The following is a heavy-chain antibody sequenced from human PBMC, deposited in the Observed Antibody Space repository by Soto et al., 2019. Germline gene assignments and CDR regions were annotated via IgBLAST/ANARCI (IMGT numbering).Heavy chain of an antibody. Sequence: PGESRKSSCNGSGYSFTSYCIGWVRQMPGKGLEWMGIIYPGDSETRYSPSFQSQVTISADKSISTAYLQWSSLKASDTAIYYCAGPAARMGWYWLGAYYVVYWGQGPLVTACS. CDR1: GYSFTSYC. D-gene: IGHD6-19*01. V-gene: IGHV5-51*01. CDR3: AGPAARMGWYWLGAYYVVY. CDR2: IYPGDSET. J-gene: IGHJ4*02.